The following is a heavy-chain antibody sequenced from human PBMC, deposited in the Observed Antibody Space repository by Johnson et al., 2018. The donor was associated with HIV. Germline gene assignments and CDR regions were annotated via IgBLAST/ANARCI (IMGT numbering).Heavy chain of an antibody. CDR1: GFTFSSYA. V-gene: IGHV3-30*04. J-gene: IGHJ3*02. CDR2: ISYDGSHQ. Sequence: QVQLLESGGGLVQPGGSLRLSCAASGFTFSSYAMHWVRQAPGKGLEWVAVISYDGSHQYYADSVTGRFTISRDNSKNTLYLQMNSLRAEDTAVYYCARDQEQLVPWDAFDIWGQGTMVTVSS. D-gene: IGHD6-6*01. CDR3: ARDQEQLVPWDAFDI.